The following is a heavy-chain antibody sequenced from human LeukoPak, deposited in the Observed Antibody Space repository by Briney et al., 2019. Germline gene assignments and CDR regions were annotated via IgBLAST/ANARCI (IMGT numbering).Heavy chain of an antibody. CDR2: IIPIFGTA. D-gene: IGHD3-3*01. Sequence: SVKASCKASGGTFSSYAISWVRQAPGQGLEWMGGIIPIFGTANYAQKFQGRVTITTDESTSTAYMELSSLRSEDTAVYYCARSDSYFWSGYYWRINWFDPWGQGTLVTVSS. V-gene: IGHV1-69*05. J-gene: IGHJ5*02. CDR1: GGTFSSYA. CDR3: ARSDSYFWSGYYWRINWFDP.